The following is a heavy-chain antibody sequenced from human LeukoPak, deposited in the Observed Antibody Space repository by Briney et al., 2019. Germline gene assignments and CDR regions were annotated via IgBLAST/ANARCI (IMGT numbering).Heavy chain of an antibody. CDR2: INHSGST. Sequence: SETLSLTCAVYGGSFSGYYWSWIRQPPGKGLEWIGEINHSGSTNYNPSLESRLTISVDTSKNQFSLKLSSVTAADTAMYYCAGHVDTAMVNIDYWGQGTLVTVSS. V-gene: IGHV4-34*01. D-gene: IGHD5-18*01. CDR3: AGHVDTAMVNIDY. J-gene: IGHJ4*02. CDR1: GGSFSGYY.